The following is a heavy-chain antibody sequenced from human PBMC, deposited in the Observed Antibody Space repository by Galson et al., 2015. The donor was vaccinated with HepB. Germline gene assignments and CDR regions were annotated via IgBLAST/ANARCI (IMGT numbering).Heavy chain of an antibody. V-gene: IGHV3-23*01. Sequence: SLRLSCAVSGFTFRSYAMSWVRQTPVKVLEWVSAISADGDETYYADSVKGRFTISRDNSKNTLYLQMDSLRDEDTALYNCANLGVGFDFWGQGTLVTVSS. CDR1: GFTFRSYA. J-gene: IGHJ5*01. CDR2: ISADGDET. CDR3: ANLGVGFDF. D-gene: IGHD3-16*01.